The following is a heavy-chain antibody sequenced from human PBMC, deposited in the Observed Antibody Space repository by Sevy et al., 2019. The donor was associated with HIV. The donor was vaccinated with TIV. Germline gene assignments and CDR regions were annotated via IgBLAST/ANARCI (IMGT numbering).Heavy chain of an antibody. D-gene: IGHD3-22*01. V-gene: IGHV3-23*01. CDR3: AKDLYYDTSLFDY. CDR1: GFTFSIYA. CDR2: ISGSYNST. J-gene: IGHJ4*02. Sequence: GGSLRLSCAASGFTFSIYAMSWVRQAPGKGLEWVSGISGSYNSTYYADSVKGRFTISRDNSKNTLYLQMNSLRAEDTAVYYCAKDLYYDTSLFDYWGQGTLVTISS.